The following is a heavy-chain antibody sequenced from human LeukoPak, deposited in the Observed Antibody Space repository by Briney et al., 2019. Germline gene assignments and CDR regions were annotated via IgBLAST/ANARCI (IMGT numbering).Heavy chain of an antibody. D-gene: IGHD3-3*01. CDR3: ARCEGFGHYMDV. CDR1: GFTFSDYY. J-gene: IGHJ6*03. Sequence: GGSLRLPCAASGFTFSDYYMSWIRQAPGKGLEWVSYISSSGSTIYYADSVRGRFTISRDNAKNSLYLQMNSLRAEDTAVYYCARCEGFGHYMDVWGKGTTVTVSS. V-gene: IGHV3-11*04. CDR2: ISSSGSTI.